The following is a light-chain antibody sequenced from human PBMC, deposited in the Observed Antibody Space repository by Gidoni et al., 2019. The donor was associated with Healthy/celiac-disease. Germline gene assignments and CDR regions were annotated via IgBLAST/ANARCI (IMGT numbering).Light chain of an antibody. CDR2: AAS. CDR1: QSISSY. Sequence: DIQMTQSPSSLSASVGDRVTITCRASQSISSYLNWYQQKPGKAPKLLIYAASSLQSGVPSRFSGSGSGTEFTLTISSLQPEDFATYYCQQSYSTPGTFGQXTKVEIK. J-gene: IGKJ1*01. V-gene: IGKV1-39*01. CDR3: QQSYSTPGT.